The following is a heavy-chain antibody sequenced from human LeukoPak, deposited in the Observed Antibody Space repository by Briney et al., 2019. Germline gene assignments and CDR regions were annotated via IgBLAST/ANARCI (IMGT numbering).Heavy chain of an antibody. V-gene: IGHV1-18*01. CDR2: ISGYNAYT. Sequence: ASVKVSCKASGYTFSKYGISWVRQAPGQGLEWMGWISGYNAYTHYAQKLQGRVTMTTDTSTSTAYMELRSLRSDDTAVYYCARDRRLDYQLPADNWGQGTLVTDSS. CDR3: ARDRRLDYQLPADN. D-gene: IGHD2-2*01. CDR1: GYTFSKYG. J-gene: IGHJ4*02.